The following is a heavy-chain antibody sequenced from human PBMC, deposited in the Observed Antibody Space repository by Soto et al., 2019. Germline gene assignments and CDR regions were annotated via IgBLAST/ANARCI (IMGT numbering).Heavy chain of an antibody. CDR2: ISGSGGST. D-gene: IGHD3-10*01. CDR3: ARSPYGSGRPDHFDY. CDR1: GFTFSSYA. V-gene: IGHV3-23*01. J-gene: IGHJ4*02. Sequence: GGSLRLSCAASGFTFSSYAMSWVRQAPGKGLEWVSVISGSGGSTYYADSVKGRFTISRDNAKNSLSLQMNSLRAEDMAVYYCARSPYGSGRPDHFDYWGQGTLVTVSS.